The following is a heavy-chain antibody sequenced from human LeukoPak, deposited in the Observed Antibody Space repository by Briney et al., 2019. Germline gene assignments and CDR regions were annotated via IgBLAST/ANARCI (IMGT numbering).Heavy chain of an antibody. Sequence: WGSLRLSCAASGFTFSSYGMHWVRQAPGKGLEWVAVIWYDGSNKYYADSVKGRFTISRDNSKNTLYLQMNSLRAEDTAVYYCARDREKYYYYYYYMDVWGKGTTVTVSS. CDR1: GFTFSSYG. CDR2: IWYDGSNK. CDR3: ARDREKYYYYYYYMDV. J-gene: IGHJ6*03. V-gene: IGHV3-33*01.